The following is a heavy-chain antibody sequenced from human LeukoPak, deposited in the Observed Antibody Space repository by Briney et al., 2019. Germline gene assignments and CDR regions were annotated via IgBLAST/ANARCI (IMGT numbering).Heavy chain of an antibody. CDR1: GFTFSSYS. CDR2: ISSSSNTI. J-gene: IGHJ4*02. V-gene: IGHV3-48*02. D-gene: IGHD2-21*02. CDR3: ARAVTVVTRGGLVFDY. Sequence: GVSLRLSCAASGFTFSSYSMNWVRQAPGKGLEWVSYISSSSNTIYYADSVKGRFTISRDNAKNSLFLQMNSLRDEDTSVYYCARAVTVVTRGGLVFDYWGQGTLVTVSS.